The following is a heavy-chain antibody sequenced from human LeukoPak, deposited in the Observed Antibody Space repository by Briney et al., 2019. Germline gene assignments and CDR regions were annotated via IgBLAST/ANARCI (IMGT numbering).Heavy chain of an antibody. Sequence: PGGSLRFSCAASGFTVSSNYISWVRQGPGKGLEWVSVIYSGGSTYYADSVKGRFTISRDNSKNTLYLQMSSLRAEDTAVYYCAREGRTYSYQFEYWGQGTQVTVSS. CDR1: GFTVSSNY. V-gene: IGHV3-66*01. CDR2: IYSGGST. J-gene: IGHJ4*02. CDR3: AREGRTYSYQFEY. D-gene: IGHD2-15*01.